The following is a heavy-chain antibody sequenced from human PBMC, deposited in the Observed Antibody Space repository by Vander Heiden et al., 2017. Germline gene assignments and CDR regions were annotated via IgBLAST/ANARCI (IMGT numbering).Heavy chain of an antibody. CDR3: STIIAVAGTDY. V-gene: IGHV3-21*01. CDR2: ISSSSSYI. CDR1: GFTFSSYS. Sequence: SCAASGFTFSSYSMNWVRQAPGKGLEWVSSISSSSSYIYDADSVKGRFTISRDNAKHSLYLEMNRLRAEDTAVYYGSTIIAVAGTDYWGQGTLVTVSS. D-gene: IGHD6-19*01. J-gene: IGHJ4*02.